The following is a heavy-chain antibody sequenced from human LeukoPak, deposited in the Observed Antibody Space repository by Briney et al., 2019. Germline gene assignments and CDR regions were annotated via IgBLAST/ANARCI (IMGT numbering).Heavy chain of an antibody. CDR2: ISGSGGNT. J-gene: IGHJ4*02. D-gene: IGHD1-26*01. CDR1: GFTFSSYA. CDR3: AKDGDGGSYYVLFDY. Sequence: GGSLRLSCAASGFTFSSYAMSWIRQAPAKGLEWVSVISGSGGNTYYADSVKGRFTISRDNSKNTLFLQMNSLRAEDTAVYYCAKDGDGGSYYVLFDYWGQGALVTVSS. V-gene: IGHV3-23*01.